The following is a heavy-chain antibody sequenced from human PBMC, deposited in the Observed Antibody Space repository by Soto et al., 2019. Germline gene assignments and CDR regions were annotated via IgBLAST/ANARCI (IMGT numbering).Heavy chain of an antibody. V-gene: IGHV2-5*02. CDR1: GLSLSTTGVG. CDR3: VQSRCGGDCLQSYSSHSYYGLDV. J-gene: IGHJ6*02. CDR2: IYWDDDK. Sequence: QITLKESGPTLVKPTQTLTLTCTFSGLSLSTTGVGVGWIRQPPGKALEWLALIYWDDDKRYSPSLKSRLTITKDTSKHQVVLTMTHMDPVDTATYYCVQSRCGGDCLQSYSSHSYYGLDVWGQGTTVTVSS. D-gene: IGHD2-21*02.